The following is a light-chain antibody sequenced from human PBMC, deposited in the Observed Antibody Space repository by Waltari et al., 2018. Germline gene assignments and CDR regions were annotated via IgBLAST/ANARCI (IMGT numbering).Light chain of an antibody. V-gene: IGKV4-1*01. CDR3: LQYSDSPRT. CDR1: QSVLYSPNNKNY. Sequence: DIVMTQSPDSLALSLGERATINCKSSQSVLYSPNNKNYLAWYQQKPGQPPKLLIYWASTRESGVPDRFSGSRSGTDFTLTITSLRAEDVAVYYCLQYSDSPRTFGQGTKVEIK. J-gene: IGKJ1*01. CDR2: WAS.